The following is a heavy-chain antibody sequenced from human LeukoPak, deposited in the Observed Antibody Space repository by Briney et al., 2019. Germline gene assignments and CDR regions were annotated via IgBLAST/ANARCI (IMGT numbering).Heavy chain of an antibody. V-gene: IGHV3-30-3*01. CDR1: GFTFSSYA. Sequence: PGGSLRLSCAASGFTFSSYAMHWVRQAPGKGLEWVAVISYDGSNKYYADSVKGRFTISRDNSKNTLYLQMNSLRAEDTAVYYCAKDPRGHSGYAGPSDYWGQGTLVTVSS. CDR2: ISYDGSNK. D-gene: IGHD5-12*01. CDR3: AKDPRGHSGYAGPSDY. J-gene: IGHJ4*02.